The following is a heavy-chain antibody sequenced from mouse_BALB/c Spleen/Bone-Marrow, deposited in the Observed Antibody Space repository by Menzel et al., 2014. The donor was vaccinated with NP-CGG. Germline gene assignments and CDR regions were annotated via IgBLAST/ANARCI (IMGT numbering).Heavy chain of an antibody. V-gene: IGHV5-17*02. J-gene: IGHJ4*01. Sequence: EVKLVESGGGLVQPGGSRKLSCAASGFTFSSFGMHWVRQAPEKGLEWVAYISNGSSTIYYADTVKGRFTISRDNPKNTLFLQMTSLRSEDTAMYYCARKGAMITHYYAMDYWGQGTSATVSS. CDR1: GFTFSSFG. CDR2: ISNGSSTI. CDR3: ARKGAMITHYYAMDY. D-gene: IGHD2-4*01.